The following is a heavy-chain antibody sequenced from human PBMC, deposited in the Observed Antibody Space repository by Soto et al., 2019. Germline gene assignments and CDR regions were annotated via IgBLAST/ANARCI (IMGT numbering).Heavy chain of an antibody. Sequence: ASVKVSCKASGYTFTDHGLSWVRLAPGQGLEWMGWISNSRGNTNYAQKFQGGLTLTTDTSTSTAYMELRSLRSDDTAVYYCAGDHTNLLAYCSQGTLDLGSS. CDR2: ISNSRGNT. J-gene: IGHJ4*02. CDR1: GYTFTDHG. CDR3: AGDHTNLLAY. V-gene: IGHV1-18*01.